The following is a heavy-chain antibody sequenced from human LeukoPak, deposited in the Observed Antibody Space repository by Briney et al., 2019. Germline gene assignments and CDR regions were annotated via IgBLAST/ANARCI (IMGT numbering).Heavy chain of an antibody. D-gene: IGHD2-15*01. CDR1: GFTFSNYG. CDR3: AREYWGSSFDY. J-gene: IGHJ4*02. V-gene: IGHV3-74*01. CDR2: IANDVTTT. Sequence: GGSLRLSCAASGFTFSNYGMHWVRQAPGKGLVWVSRIANDVTTTSYADSVRGRFTISRDNAKSTLYLQMNSLRAEDTAIYYCAREYWGSSFDYWGQGTLVSVSS.